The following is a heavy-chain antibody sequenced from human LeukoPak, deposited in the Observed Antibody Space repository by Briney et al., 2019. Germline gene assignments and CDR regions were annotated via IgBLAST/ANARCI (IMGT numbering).Heavy chain of an antibody. CDR2: INYSGRT. J-gene: IGHJ5*02. Sequence: SETLSLTCGVSGGSFSAYYWSWIRQPPGKGLELIGEINYSGRTNYNPSLKSRVTISVDTSKNQFSLNLSSVTAADTAVYYCARSPLTGNYGDWFDPWGQGTLVIVSS. D-gene: IGHD3-9*01. CDR3: ARSPLTGNYGDWFDP. CDR1: GGSFSAYY. V-gene: IGHV4-34*01.